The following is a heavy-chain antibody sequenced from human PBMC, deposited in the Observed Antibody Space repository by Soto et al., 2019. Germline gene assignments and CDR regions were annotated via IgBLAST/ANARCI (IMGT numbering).Heavy chain of an antibody. J-gene: IGHJ6*02. Sequence: PVGSLRLSCAASGFTFSSYAMSWVRQAPGKGLEWVLAISGSGGSTYYADSVKGRFTISRDNSKNTLYLQMNSLRAEDTAVYDCEKPSKSMYSNTPYYHNYYGMDVWGQGTTVTVSS. V-gene: IGHV3-23*01. D-gene: IGHD4-4*01. CDR1: GFTFSSYA. CDR2: ISGSGGST. CDR3: EKPSKSMYSNTPYYHNYYGMDV.